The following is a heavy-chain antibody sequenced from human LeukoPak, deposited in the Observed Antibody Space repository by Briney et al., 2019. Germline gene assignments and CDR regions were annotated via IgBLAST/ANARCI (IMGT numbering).Heavy chain of an antibody. CDR2: ISAYNGNT. D-gene: IGHD6-13*01. Sequence: ASVKVSCKASGYTFTSYGISWVRQAPGQGLEWMGWISAYNGNTNYAQKLQGRVTLTRDMSTSTVYMELSSLRSEDTAVYYCARTHVAAVYYFDYWGQGSLVTVSS. CDR3: ARTHVAAVYYFDY. J-gene: IGHJ4*02. CDR1: GYTFTSYG. V-gene: IGHV1-18*01.